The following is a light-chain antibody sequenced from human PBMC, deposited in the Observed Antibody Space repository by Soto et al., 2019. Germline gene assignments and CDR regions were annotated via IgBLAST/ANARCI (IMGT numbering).Light chain of an antibody. CDR1: QSVRCR. J-gene: IGKJ4*01. CDR3: QQYDNYPLA. V-gene: IGKV1-5*01. CDR2: DAS. Sequence: DIQMTQSHSPLSASVGDRVTITCRASQSVRCRLAWYQQKPGKAPKFLFDDASSLESGVPSRFSGSGSGAEFTRTISSLQPDDFATYYCQQYDNYPLAVGGGTKVE.